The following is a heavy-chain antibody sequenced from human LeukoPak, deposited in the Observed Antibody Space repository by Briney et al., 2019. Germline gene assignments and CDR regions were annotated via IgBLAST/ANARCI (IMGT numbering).Heavy chain of an antibody. D-gene: IGHD6-19*01. Sequence: GGSLRLSCAASGFTFSNYGMNWVRQAPGKGLEWVANIKQDGSEKYYVDPVKGRFTISRDNAKNSLYLQMNSLRAEDTAVYYCARDTSGGWYGLIDYWGQGTPVTVSS. J-gene: IGHJ4*02. CDR1: GFTFSNYG. CDR3: ARDTSGGWYGLIDY. CDR2: IKQDGSEK. V-gene: IGHV3-7*01.